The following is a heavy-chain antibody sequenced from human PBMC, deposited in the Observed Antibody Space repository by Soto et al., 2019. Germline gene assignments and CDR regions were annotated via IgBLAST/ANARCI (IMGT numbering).Heavy chain of an antibody. J-gene: IGHJ4*02. V-gene: IGHV1-46*01. D-gene: IGHD2-21*02. CDR3: ARGGHVVVVTAALDY. CDR2: VNPSGGHT. CDR1: GDTFSDYY. Sequence: ASVKVSCKASGDTFSDYYIHWVRQAPGQGLEGMGTVNPSGGHTTYSQHFLGRVTVTRDTSTSTLHMELTSLTSEDTAVYYCARGGHVVVVTAALDYWGQGTLVTVSS.